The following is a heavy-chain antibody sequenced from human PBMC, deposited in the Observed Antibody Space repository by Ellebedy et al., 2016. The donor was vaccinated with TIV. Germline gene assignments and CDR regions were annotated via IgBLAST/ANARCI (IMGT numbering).Heavy chain of an antibody. J-gene: IGHJ4*02. CDR1: GYSFTNYW. Sequence: KVSCKASGYSFTNYWITWVRQMPGKGLEWMGKIDPSDSQITYSPSFQGHVTISVDNSINTAYLQWSSLKASDTAMYYCARQGERPFDFWGQGTLVTVSS. CDR2: IDPSDSQI. CDR3: ARQGERPFDF. D-gene: IGHD1-1*01. V-gene: IGHV5-10-1*01.